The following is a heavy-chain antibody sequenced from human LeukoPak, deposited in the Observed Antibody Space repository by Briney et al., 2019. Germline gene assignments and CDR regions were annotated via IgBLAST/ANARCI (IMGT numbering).Heavy chain of an antibody. CDR1: GYTFTNYG. V-gene: IGHV1-18*01. CDR2: ISVYNGNT. CDR3: AREGDCSGGTCNSNDDYYYYGVDV. Sequence: VASVKVSCKASGYTFTNYGVSWVRQAPGQGLEWMGWISVYNGNTEYAQKFQDRVTMTTDTSTSTAYMELRGLRYDDTAVYFCAREGDCSGGTCNSNDDYYYYGVDVWGQGTTVTVSS. D-gene: IGHD2-15*01. J-gene: IGHJ6*02.